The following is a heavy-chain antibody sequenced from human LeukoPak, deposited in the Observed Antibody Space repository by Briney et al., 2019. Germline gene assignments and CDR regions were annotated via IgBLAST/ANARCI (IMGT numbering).Heavy chain of an antibody. V-gene: IGHV3-20*04. D-gene: IGHD6-13*01. CDR3: ARDLSSSWYSLGY. J-gene: IGHJ4*02. CDR2: INWDGGAT. CDR1: GFTFSKYW. Sequence: PGGSLRLSCAASGFTFSKYWMTWVRQAPGKGLEWVAGINWDGGATGYVESVKGRFTISRDNAKRFLYLQMDSLRVEDTAFYYCARDLSSSWYSLGYWGQGTQVIVSS.